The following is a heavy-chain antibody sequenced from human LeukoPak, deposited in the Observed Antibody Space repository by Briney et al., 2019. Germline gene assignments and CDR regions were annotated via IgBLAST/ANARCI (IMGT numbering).Heavy chain of an antibody. CDR1: GYSISTGYY. CDR2: IYHSGIT. Sequence: PSDTLSLTCAVSGYSISTGYYWGWIRQSPGKGLEWIGNIYHSGITHYNPSLQGRVTLSVDTSKNQFSLNLNSVTAADTAVYYCTRFSTASSRPAYYWGQGTLVIVSS. V-gene: IGHV4-38-2*01. J-gene: IGHJ4*02. CDR3: TRFSTASSRPAYY. D-gene: IGHD2-21*01.